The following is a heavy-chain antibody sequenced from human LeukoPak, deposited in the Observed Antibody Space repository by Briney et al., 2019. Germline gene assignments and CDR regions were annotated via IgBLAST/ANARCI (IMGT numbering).Heavy chain of an antibody. CDR1: GGSISSYY. V-gene: IGHV4-59*08. D-gene: IGHD6-25*01. Sequence: SETLSLTCTVSGGSISSYYWSWIRQPPGKGLEWIGYIYYSGSTNYNPSLKSRVTTSVDTSKNQFSLKLSSVTAADTAVYYCASLGPSGYYYYGMDVWGQGTTVTVSS. J-gene: IGHJ6*02. CDR2: IYYSGST. CDR3: ASLGPSGYYYYGMDV.